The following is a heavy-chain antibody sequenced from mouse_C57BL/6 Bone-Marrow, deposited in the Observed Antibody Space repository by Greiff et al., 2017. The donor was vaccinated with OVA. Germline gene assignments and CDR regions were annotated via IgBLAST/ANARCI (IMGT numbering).Heavy chain of an antibody. D-gene: IGHD2-4*01. J-gene: IGHJ4*01. CDR2: INPGSGGT. V-gene: IGHV1-54*01. CDR3: ARRFYYDFMDY. Sequence: QVQLKESGAELVRPGTSVKVSCKASGYAFTNYLIEWVKQRPGQGLEWIGVINPGSGGTNYNEKFKGKATLTADKSSSTAYMQLSSLTSEDSAVYFCARRFYYDFMDYWGQGTSVTVSS. CDR1: GYAFTNYL.